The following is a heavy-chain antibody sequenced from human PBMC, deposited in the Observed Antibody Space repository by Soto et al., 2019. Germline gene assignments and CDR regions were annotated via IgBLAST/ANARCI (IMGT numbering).Heavy chain of an antibody. V-gene: IGHV4-30-4*01. CDR1: GGSISSGDYY. CDR3: ARVRVAATKASDS. D-gene: IGHD6-13*01. CDR2: IYYSGST. J-gene: IGHJ4*02. Sequence: SETLSLTCTVSGGSISSGDYYWSWIRQPPGKGLEWIGYIYYSGSTYYNPSLKSRVTISVDTSKNQFSLNLNSMTAADTAVYFCARVRVAATKASDSWGQGTLVTVSS.